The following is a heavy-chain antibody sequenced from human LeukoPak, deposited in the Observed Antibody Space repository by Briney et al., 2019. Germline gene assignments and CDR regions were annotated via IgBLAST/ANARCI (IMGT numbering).Heavy chain of an antibody. CDR2: IKQDGSEK. V-gene: IGHV3-7*03. CDR3: TKLAVTTRDY. D-gene: IGHD4-17*01. Sequence: GGSLRLSCAASGFTFSSYWMSWVRQAPGKGLGWVANIKQDGSEKYYVDSVKGRFTISRDNSKNTLFLQMNSLRAEDTAVYYCTKLAVTTRDYWGPGTLVTVSS. CDR1: GFTFSSYW. J-gene: IGHJ4*02.